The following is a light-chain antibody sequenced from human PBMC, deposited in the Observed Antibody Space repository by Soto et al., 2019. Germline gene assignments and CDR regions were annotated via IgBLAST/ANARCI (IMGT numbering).Light chain of an antibody. V-gene: IGLV2-14*01. J-gene: IGLJ2*01. CDR2: DVS. CDR1: SSDVGVYNY. Sequence: QSALTQPASVAGSPGHSITISCTGTSSDVGVYNYVSCYQQHPGKAPKLMIYDVSNRPSGVSNRFSGSKSGNTASLTISGLQAEDEADYYCSSYTSSSPPVVFGGGTKLTVL. CDR3: SSYTSSSPPVV.